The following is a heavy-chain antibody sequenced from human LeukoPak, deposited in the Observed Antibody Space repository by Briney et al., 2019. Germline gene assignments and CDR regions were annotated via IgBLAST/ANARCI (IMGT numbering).Heavy chain of an antibody. D-gene: IGHD3-22*01. CDR1: GYTFTSYG. J-gene: IGHJ4*02. Sequence: ASVKVSCKASGYTFTSYGISWVRQAPGQGLEWMGWISAYNGNTNYAQKLQGRVTMTTDTSTSTAYMELRSLRSDDMAVYYCAPFTYDSSGYPHFDYWGQGTLVTVSS. CDR2: ISAYNGNT. CDR3: APFTYDSSGYPHFDY. V-gene: IGHV1-18*03.